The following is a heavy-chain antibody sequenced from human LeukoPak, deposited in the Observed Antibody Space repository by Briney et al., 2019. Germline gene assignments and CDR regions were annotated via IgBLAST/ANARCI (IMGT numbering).Heavy chain of an antibody. Sequence: KPRGSLRLSCAASGFTVSSNYMSWVRQAPGKGLEWVSYISSSGSTIYYADSVKGRFTISRDNAKNSPYLQMNSLRAEDTAVYYCARESAYCSGGSCHRYYYYMDVWGKGTTVTVSS. J-gene: IGHJ6*03. CDR3: ARESAYCSGGSCHRYYYYMDV. CDR2: ISSSGSTI. CDR1: GFTVSSNY. D-gene: IGHD2-15*01. V-gene: IGHV3-11*04.